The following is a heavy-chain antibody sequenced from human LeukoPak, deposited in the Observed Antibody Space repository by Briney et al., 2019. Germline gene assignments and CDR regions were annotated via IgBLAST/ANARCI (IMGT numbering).Heavy chain of an antibody. Sequence: QSGGSLRLSCAASGFTFSSYAMHWVRQAPGKGLEWVAVISYDGSNKYYADSVKGRFTISRDNSKNTLYLQMNSLRAEDTAVYYCARGGYDYVWGSYPIDYWGQGTLVTVSS. J-gene: IGHJ4*02. D-gene: IGHD3-16*02. CDR2: ISYDGSNK. V-gene: IGHV3-30*04. CDR3: ARGGYDYVWGSYPIDY. CDR1: GFTFSSYA.